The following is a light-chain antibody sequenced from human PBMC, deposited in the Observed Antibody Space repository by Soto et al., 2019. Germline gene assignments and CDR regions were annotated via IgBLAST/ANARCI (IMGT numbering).Light chain of an antibody. CDR1: QDISDN. J-gene: IGKJ4*01. CDR3: QQYDSFPLT. Sequence: DIQMTQSPPSLSASVGDRVTITCQASQDISDNLNWYQQKPGRAPKLLIHDASNLETGGPSRLSGSGFGTRFTFTISSLQPEDVATYYCQQYDSFPLTFGGGTKVEI. V-gene: IGKV1-33*01. CDR2: DAS.